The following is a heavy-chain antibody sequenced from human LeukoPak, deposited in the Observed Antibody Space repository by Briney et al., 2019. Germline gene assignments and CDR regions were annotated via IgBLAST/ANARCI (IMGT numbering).Heavy chain of an antibody. J-gene: IGHJ6*03. CDR2: ISSSSSTI. CDR1: GFTFSSYG. D-gene: IGHD3-3*01. CDR3: ARASPPALYYDFWSGYYTDYYYMDV. Sequence: GGSLRLSCAASGFTFSSYGMSWVRQAPGKGLEWVSYISSSSSTIYYADSVKGRFTISRDNAKNSLYLQMNSLRAEDTALYYCARASPPALYYDFWSGYYTDYYYMDVWGKGTTVTVSS. V-gene: IGHV3-48*01.